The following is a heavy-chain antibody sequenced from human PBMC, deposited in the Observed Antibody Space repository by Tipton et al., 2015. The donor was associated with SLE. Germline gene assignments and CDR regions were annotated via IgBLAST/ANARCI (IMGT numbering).Heavy chain of an antibody. Sequence: LRLTCSVSGDSISSGGYYWTWIRQHPGKGLEWIGYIYNSGITSYNPSLQSRLTISLDTSKNQFSLNLNSVTAADTAVYYCARGKRHYDVLTGYYSKPHYFDFWGQGTVVAVSP. CDR3: ARGKRHYDVLTGYYSKPHYFDF. J-gene: IGHJ4*02. CDR1: GDSISSGGYY. CDR2: IYNSGIT. D-gene: IGHD3-9*01. V-gene: IGHV4-31*02.